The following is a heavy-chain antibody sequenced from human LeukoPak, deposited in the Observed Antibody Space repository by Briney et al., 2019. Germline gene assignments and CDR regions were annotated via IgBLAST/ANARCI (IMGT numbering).Heavy chain of an antibody. CDR2: IHNSGGI. V-gene: IGHV4-59*02. CDR3: VRDWEGFNFDI. D-gene: IGHD1-26*01. J-gene: IGHJ3*02. CDR1: GGSVRSYH. Sequence: SETLSLTCTVSGGSVRSYHWSWIRQSPGEGLEWIAYIHNSGGIRYNPSLQSRVTISVDTSKNQFSLKLRSVTAADTAVYYCVRDWEGFNFDIWGQGTMVTVSS.